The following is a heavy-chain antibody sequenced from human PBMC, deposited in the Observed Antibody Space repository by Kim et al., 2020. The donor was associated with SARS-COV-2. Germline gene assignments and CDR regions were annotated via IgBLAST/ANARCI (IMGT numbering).Heavy chain of an antibody. D-gene: IGHD1-1*01. CDR2: INEDGSQE. CDR1: GFTFSNHW. CDR3: ARDLDCGNSPEIDLDS. Sequence: GGSLRLSCAASGFTFSNHWMTWVRQAPGKGLQWVANINEDGSQEFYVDSVRGRFTTSRDNAKKVLYLQMNSLRAEDTAMYYCARDLDCGNSPEIDLDSWGQGTLVTVSS. J-gene: IGHJ4*02. V-gene: IGHV3-7*03.